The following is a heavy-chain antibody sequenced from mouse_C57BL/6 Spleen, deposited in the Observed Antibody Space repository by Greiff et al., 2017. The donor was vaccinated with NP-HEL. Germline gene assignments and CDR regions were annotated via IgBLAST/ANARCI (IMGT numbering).Heavy chain of an antibody. D-gene: IGHD1-1*01. Sequence: VKLQQTGAELARPGASVKLSCKASGYTFTSYGISWVKQRTGQGLEWIGEIYPRSGNTYYNEKFKGKATLTADKSSSTAYMELRSLTSEDSAVYFCARPGGSSFFDYWGQGTTLTVSS. V-gene: IGHV1-81*01. CDR2: IYPRSGNT. CDR3: ARPGGSSFFDY. CDR1: GYTFTSYG. J-gene: IGHJ2*01.